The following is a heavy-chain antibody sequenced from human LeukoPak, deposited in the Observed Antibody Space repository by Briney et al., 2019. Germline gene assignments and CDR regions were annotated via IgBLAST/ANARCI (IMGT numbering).Heavy chain of an antibody. CDR1: GFTFSSYW. CDR2: IKQDGSEK. J-gene: IGHJ3*02. Sequence: GGSLRLSCAASGFTFSSYWMSWVRQAPGKGLEWVANIKQDGSEKYYVDSVKGRFTISRDNAKNSPYLQMNSLRAEDTAVYYCARAPPMTTVTTDAFDIWGQGTMVTVSS. D-gene: IGHD4-17*01. V-gene: IGHV3-7*03. CDR3: ARAPPMTTVTTDAFDI.